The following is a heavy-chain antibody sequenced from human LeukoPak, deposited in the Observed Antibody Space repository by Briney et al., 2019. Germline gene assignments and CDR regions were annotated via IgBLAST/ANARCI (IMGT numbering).Heavy chain of an antibody. CDR1: GGSFSGYY. J-gene: IGHJ5*02. D-gene: IGHD6-6*01. CDR3: ARGRRGQLVINWFDP. V-gene: IGHV4-34*01. Sequence: SETLSLTCAFYGGSFSGYYWSWIRQPPGKGLEWIGEINHSGSTNYNPSLKSRVTISVDTSKNQFSLKLSSVTAADTAVYYCARGRRGQLVINWFDPWGQGTLVTVSS. CDR2: INHSGST.